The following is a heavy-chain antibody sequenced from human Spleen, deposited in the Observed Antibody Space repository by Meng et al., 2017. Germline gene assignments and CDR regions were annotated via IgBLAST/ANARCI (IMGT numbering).Heavy chain of an antibody. CDR2: IHPSGHP. CDR3: VKHSSDWSLDS. Sequence: QVQLVQSGSEEKKPGASVKVSCKASGYTNTDYQTDWVRQAPGQGLEWMGWIHPSGHPTYAQKFQGRVTMTIVTSTTTASMELRSLRSDDSALYYCVKHSSDWSLDSWGQGTLVTVSS. D-gene: IGHD6-19*01. J-gene: IGHJ4*02. V-gene: IGHV1-18*01. CDR1: GYTNTDYQ.